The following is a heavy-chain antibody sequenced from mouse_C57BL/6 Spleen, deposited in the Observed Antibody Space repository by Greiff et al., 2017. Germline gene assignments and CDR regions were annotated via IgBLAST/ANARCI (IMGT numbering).Heavy chain of an antibody. CDR3: ARLTTVVALRDYFDY. D-gene: IGHD1-1*01. CDR1: GYTFTSYT. Sequence: QVQLQQSGAELARPGASVKMSCKASGYTFTSYTMHWVKQRPGQGLEWIGYINPSSGYTKYNQKFKDKATLTADKSSSTAYMQLSSLTSEDSAVYYCARLTTVVALRDYFDYWGQGTTLTVSS. CDR2: INPSSGYT. V-gene: IGHV1-4*01. J-gene: IGHJ2*01.